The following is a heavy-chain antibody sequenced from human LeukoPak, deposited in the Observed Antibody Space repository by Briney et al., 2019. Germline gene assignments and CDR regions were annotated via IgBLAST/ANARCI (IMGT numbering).Heavy chain of an antibody. Sequence: SQTLSLTCAVSGDSISRNNYYWTWIRQPAGKGLEWIGHGSNSRSTNYNPSLKSRVTISVDTSKNQFSLKLSSVTAADTAVYYCARNPENYGFWSGYFDYWGQGTLVTVSS. CDR3: ARNPENYGFWSGYFDY. CDR2: GSNSRST. V-gene: IGHV4-61*09. J-gene: IGHJ4*02. CDR1: GDSISRNNYY. D-gene: IGHD3-3*01.